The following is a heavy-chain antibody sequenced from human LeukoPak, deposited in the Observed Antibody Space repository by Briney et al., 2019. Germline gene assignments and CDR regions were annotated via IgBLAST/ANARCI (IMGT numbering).Heavy chain of an antibody. D-gene: IGHD3-10*01. V-gene: IGHV3-23*01. J-gene: IGHJ4*02. CDR3: AKTVSGSHSYQGGDY. CDR1: GFTFSSYA. CDR2: ISASGAGT. Sequence: GGSLRLSCAASGFTFSSYAMSWVRQAPGKGLEWVSIISASGAGTYSADSVRGRFTMSRDNSKNTLYLQMNSLRAEDTAVYFCAKTVSGSHSYQGGDYWGQGTLVTVST.